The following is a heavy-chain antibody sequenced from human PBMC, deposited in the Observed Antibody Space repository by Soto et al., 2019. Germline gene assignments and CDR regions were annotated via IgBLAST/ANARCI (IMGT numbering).Heavy chain of an antibody. CDR1: GGSISSSNW. D-gene: IGHD1-7*01. Sequence: SETLSLTCAVSGGSISSSNWWSWVRQPPGKGLEWIGEIYHSGSTNYNPSLKSRVTISVDKSKNQFSLKLSSVTAADTAVYYCASGHWLELYVFSIWGQGTMVTVSS. J-gene: IGHJ3*02. V-gene: IGHV4-4*02. CDR2: IYHSGST. CDR3: ASGHWLELYVFSI.